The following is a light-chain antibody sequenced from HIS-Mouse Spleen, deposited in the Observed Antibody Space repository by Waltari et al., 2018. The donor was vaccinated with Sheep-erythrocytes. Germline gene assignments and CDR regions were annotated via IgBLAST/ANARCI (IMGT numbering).Light chain of an antibody. V-gene: IGKV1-39*01. CDR2: AAS. CDR1: QSISSY. J-gene: IGKJ4*01. CDR3: QQSYSTPPLT. Sequence: DIQMTQSPSSLSASVGDRVTITCRASQSISSYLNWYQQKPGKAPKLLIYAASSLQSGVPSRFSGSVSGTDFPLTISSLQPEDFATYYCQQSYSTPPLTFCGETKVEIK.